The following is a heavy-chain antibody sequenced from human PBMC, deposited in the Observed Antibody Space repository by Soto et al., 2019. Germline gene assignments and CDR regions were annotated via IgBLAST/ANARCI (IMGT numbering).Heavy chain of an antibody. CDR3: ACNWGNSLRNWLAP. Sequence: SVKVSCKASGVTFSSYALSWVRQAPGQGLEWMGGIIPVLATTTYAQKFQGRVSISADESTSTAYIELSSLNSEDTAVYYCACNWGNSLRNWLAPWGQGTLVTVSS. J-gene: IGHJ5*02. CDR2: IIPVLATT. D-gene: IGHD7-27*01. CDR1: GVTFSSYA. V-gene: IGHV1-69*13.